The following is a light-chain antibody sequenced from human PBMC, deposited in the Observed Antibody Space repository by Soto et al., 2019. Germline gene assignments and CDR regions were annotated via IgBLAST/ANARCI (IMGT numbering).Light chain of an antibody. CDR3: QHYGSSSYT. CDR1: QSVSSTY. CDR2: GAS. J-gene: IGKJ2*01. V-gene: IGKV3-20*01. Sequence: DIVLTQSQGTLYLSPGETATLSCRVSQSVSSTYLAWYQQKPGQPPRILFFGASNRATGIPDRFSGSGSGPGFTLTISRLEPEDCAVYYCQHYGSSSYTFGQGTKLEIK.